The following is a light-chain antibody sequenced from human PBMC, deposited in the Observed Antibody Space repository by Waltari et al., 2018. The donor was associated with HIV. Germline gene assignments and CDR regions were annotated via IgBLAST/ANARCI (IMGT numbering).Light chain of an antibody. CDR3: ASFTGDDTLL. CDR1: DSDFGLYNF. CDR2: EVD. Sequence: SDLTQPASVSGFLGQSITISCTGGDSDFGLYNFISWYQQQPGKVPKLLLYEVDTRAAGIPGRLSGSKAGNTASLTITGLQIEDEGLYYCASFTGDDTLLFGGGTKVTVL. J-gene: IGLJ3*02. V-gene: IGLV2-14*02.